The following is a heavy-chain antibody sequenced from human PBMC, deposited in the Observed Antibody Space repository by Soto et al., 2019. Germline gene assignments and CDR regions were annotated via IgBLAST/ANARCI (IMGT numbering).Heavy chain of an antibody. CDR2: ISYDGSNK. D-gene: IGHD3-16*01. CDR1: GFTFSSYA. J-gene: IGHJ4*02. CDR3: ARESLGFDY. Sequence: GGSLRLSCAASGFTFSSYAMHWVRQAPGKGLEWVAVISYDGSNKYYADSVKGRFTISRDNSKNTLYLQMSSLRAEDTAVYYCARESLGFDYWGQGTLVTVSS. V-gene: IGHV3-30-3*01.